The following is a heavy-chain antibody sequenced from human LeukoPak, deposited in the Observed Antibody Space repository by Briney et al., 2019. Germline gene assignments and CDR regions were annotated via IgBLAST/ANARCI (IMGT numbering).Heavy chain of an antibody. Sequence: GGSLRLSCVSSGFTFNNYAMNWVRQAPGKGLEWVSSISGSGSITYYADSVKGRFTISRDTSKNILWLQMNSLRVDDTALYYCAKSLGGDYGSGSYYVVFDSWGQGTLVTVSS. CDR2: ISGSGSIT. CDR3: AKSLGGDYGSGSYYVVFDS. J-gene: IGHJ4*02. CDR1: GFTFNNYA. V-gene: IGHV3-23*01. D-gene: IGHD3-10*01.